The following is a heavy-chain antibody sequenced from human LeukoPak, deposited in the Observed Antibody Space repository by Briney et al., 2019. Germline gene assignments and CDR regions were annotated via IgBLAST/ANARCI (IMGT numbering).Heavy chain of an antibody. V-gene: IGHV3-15*01. CDR2: IKRKTGGGTT. Sequence: PGGSLRLSCAASGFTFSNAWMSWVRQAPGKGLEWVGRIKRKTGGGTTDYAAPVKGRFTISKDDSKTTLYLQMNSLKTEDTAVYYCTTLYDYGDYYFDFWGQGTLVTVSS. J-gene: IGHJ4*02. D-gene: IGHD4-17*01. CDR1: GFTFSNAW. CDR3: TTLYDYGDYYFDF.